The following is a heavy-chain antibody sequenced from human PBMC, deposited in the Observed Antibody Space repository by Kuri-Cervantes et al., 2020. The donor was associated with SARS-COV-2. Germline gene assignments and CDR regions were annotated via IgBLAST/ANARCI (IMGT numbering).Heavy chain of an antibody. CDR3: ARRYYYDSSGYRPKDYYFDY. CDR1: GYSFTSYW. Sequence: GGSLRLSCKGSGYSFTSYWIGWVRQMPGKGLEWMGIIYPGDSDTRYSPSFQGQVTISADKSISTAYLQWGSLKASDTAMYYCARRYYYDSSGYRPKDYYFDYWGQGTLVTVSS. D-gene: IGHD3-22*01. J-gene: IGHJ4*02. CDR2: IYPGDSDT. V-gene: IGHV5-51*01.